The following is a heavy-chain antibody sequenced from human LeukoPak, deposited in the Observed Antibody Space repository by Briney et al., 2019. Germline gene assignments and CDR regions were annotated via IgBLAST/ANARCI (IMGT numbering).Heavy chain of an antibody. CDR3: AREFSSGWSR. CDR1: GFTFADSD. Sequence: ASVRVSCTASGFTFADSDINWVRQAAGQGLEWMGWINPNSGNKDYAQTVKGRVTITRNTSISTAYMELSRLRSDDTAVYYCAREFSSGWSRWGQGTLVTVSS. D-gene: IGHD6-19*01. CDR2: INPNSGNK. V-gene: IGHV1-8*02. J-gene: IGHJ4*02.